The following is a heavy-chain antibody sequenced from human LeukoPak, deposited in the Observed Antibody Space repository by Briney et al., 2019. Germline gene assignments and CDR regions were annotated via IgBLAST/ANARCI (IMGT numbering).Heavy chain of an antibody. V-gene: IGHV3-66*01. CDR1: GFAVGSNY. CDR2: IYSGGSR. CDR3: ARVPVLGTRENFQR. J-gene: IGHJ1*01. D-gene: IGHD4-23*01. Sequence: PGGSLRLSCVASGFAVGSNYMSWVRQAPGKGLGWVSIIYSGGSRYYADSVKGRFTISRDISQNTLFLEMNSQRVEDTAVYYCARVPVLGTRENFQRWGQGTLVTVSS.